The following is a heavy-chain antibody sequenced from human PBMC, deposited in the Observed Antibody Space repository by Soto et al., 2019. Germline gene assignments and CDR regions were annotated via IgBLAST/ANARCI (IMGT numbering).Heavy chain of an antibody. CDR2: INAGNGNT. CDR3: ARCYYDYWSGYPNFDY. D-gene: IGHD3-3*01. CDR1: GYTFTGYA. V-gene: IGHV1-3*01. J-gene: IGHJ4*02. Sequence: ASVKVSCKASGYTFTGYAMHWVRQAPGQRLEWMGWINAGNGNTKYSQKFQGRVTITRDTSASTAYMELSSLRSEDTAVYYCARCYYDYWSGYPNFDYWGQGTLVTVSS.